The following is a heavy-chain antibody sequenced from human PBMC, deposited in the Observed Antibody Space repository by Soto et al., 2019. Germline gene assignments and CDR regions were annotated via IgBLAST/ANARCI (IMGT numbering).Heavy chain of an antibody. D-gene: IGHD2-2*01. V-gene: IGHV1-69*13. CDR2: IIPIFGTA. CDR1: GGTFSSYA. Sequence: WASVKVSCKASGGTFSSYAISWVRQAPGQGLEWMGGIIPIFGTANYAQKFQGRVTITADESTSTAYMELSSLRSEDTAVYYCARGVVPAAIPYYYGMDVWGQGTTVTVSS. CDR3: ARGVVPAAIPYYYGMDV. J-gene: IGHJ6*02.